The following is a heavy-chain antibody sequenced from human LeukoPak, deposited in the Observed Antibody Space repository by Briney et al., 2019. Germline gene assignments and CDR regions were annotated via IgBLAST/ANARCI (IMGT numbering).Heavy chain of an antibody. J-gene: IGHJ4*02. CDR3: ARWSSLAAAKAFDY. V-gene: IGHV4-34*12. CDR2: IFHDGVT. D-gene: IGHD6-13*01. Sequence: SETLSLTCAVSGASVGGNHWSWIRQSPEKGLEWIGNIFHDGVTDYNPSFKSRVTMLPDTSKNQFSLRLTSVTAADTAVYYCARWSSLAAAKAFDYWGQGTLVTVSS. CDR1: GASVGGNH.